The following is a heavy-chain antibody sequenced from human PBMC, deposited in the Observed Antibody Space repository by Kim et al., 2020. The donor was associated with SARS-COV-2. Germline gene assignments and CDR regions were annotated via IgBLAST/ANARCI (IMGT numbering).Heavy chain of an antibody. Sequence: SLRLSCAASGFTFGDYAMHWVRQAPGKGLEWVSGISWNSGSIGYADSVKGRFTISRDNAKNSLYLQMNSLRAEDTALYYCAKDTEPYYGSGSYYNYWGQGTLVTVSS. J-gene: IGHJ4*02. V-gene: IGHV3-9*01. CDR3: AKDTEPYYGSGSYYNY. D-gene: IGHD3-10*01. CDR1: GFTFGDYA. CDR2: ISWNSGSI.